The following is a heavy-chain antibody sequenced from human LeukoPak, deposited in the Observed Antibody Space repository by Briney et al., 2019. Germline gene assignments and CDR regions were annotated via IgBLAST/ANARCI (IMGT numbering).Heavy chain of an antibody. CDR1: GFVFNNYP. CDR2: INGGGDST. CDR3: AKVVAGPGSMYYYYGMDV. Sequence: GGSLRLSCAASGFVFNNYPMSWVRQAPGKGLEWVSVINGGGDSTYYADSVKGRFTISRDNSKNTLFLQVNSLRAEDTAVYFCAKVVAGPGSMYYYYGMDVWGQGTTVTVSS. D-gene: IGHD6-19*01. V-gene: IGHV3-23*01. J-gene: IGHJ6*02.